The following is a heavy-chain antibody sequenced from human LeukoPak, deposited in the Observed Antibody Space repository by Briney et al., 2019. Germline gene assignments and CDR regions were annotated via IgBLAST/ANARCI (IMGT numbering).Heavy chain of an antibody. D-gene: IGHD3-10*01. CDR3: VKYGSGSSRNALDY. J-gene: IGHJ4*02. CDR1: GGSISSYY. Sequence: SETLSLTCTVSGGSISSYYWSWIRQPPGKGLEWIGYIYHSGNTNYNPSLKSRVTISVDTSKNQFSLKLNSVTAADTAVYYCVKYGSGSSRNALDYWGQGTLVTVSS. CDR2: IYHSGNT. V-gene: IGHV4-59*08.